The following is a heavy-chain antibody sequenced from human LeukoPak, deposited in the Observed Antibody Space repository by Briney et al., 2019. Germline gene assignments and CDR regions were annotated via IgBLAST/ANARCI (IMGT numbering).Heavy chain of an antibody. V-gene: IGHV3-66*01. CDR3: ARDPATGATQFYGGKSYYYSGLDV. CDR1: GVTVRANY. Sequence: GGSLRLSCAASGVTVRANYMTWVREAPGKGLECVSIIYSGGSTYYADSVKGRFTISRDTSKNTVFLQMMSLRVEDTAVYYCARDPATGATQFYGGKSYYYSGLDVWGQGTAVSVSS. D-gene: IGHD1-1*01. CDR2: IYSGGST. J-gene: IGHJ6*02.